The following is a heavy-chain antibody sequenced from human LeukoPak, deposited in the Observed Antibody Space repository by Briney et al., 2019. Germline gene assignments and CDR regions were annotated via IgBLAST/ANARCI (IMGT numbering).Heavy chain of an antibody. Sequence: SETLSLTCTVSGGSISSSSYYWGWIRQPPGKALEWIGYIYYTETSYNPSLKSRVTISADTSRDQFSLKLSSVTAADTAVYYCASRKLGNDYWGQGILVTVTS. CDR3: ASRKLGNDY. J-gene: IGHJ4*02. V-gene: IGHV4-61*05. D-gene: IGHD7-27*01. CDR1: GGSISSSSYY. CDR2: IYYTET.